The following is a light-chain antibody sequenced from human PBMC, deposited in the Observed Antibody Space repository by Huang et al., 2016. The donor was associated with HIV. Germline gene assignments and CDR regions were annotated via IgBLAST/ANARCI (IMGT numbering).Light chain of an antibody. J-gene: IGKJ4*01. V-gene: IGKV3-11*01. CDR1: QSVRNY. CDR2: DAS. Sequence: EIVLTQSPASLALSPGERATLSCRASQSVRNYLAWYQQKPGQAPRLLIFDASNRATDIPARFSGSGSGTDFTLTISSLEPGDFAVYYCQQRYNWPLTFGGGTKVEIK. CDR3: QQRYNWPLT.